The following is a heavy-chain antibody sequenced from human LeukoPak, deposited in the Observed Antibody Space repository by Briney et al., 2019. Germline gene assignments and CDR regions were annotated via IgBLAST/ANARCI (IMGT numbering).Heavy chain of an antibody. Sequence: ASVKVSCKASGYTFTSYGISWVRQAPGQGLEWMGWISAYNGNTNYAQKLQGRVAMTTDTSTSTAYMELRSLRSDDTAVYYCARDLVGATSFDYWGQGTLVTVSS. V-gene: IGHV1-18*01. CDR3: ARDLVGATSFDY. J-gene: IGHJ4*02. CDR1: GYTFTSYG. D-gene: IGHD1-26*01. CDR2: ISAYNGNT.